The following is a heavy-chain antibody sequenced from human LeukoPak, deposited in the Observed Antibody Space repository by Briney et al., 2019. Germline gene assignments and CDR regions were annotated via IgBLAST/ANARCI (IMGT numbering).Heavy chain of an antibody. J-gene: IGHJ4*02. D-gene: IGHD3-3*02. CDR3: AREHFWSGYPSDY. V-gene: IGHV4-39*07. Sequence: SETLSLTCTVSGGSISTSSYYWGWVRQPPGKGLEWIGNIFYSGSTYYSPSLKSRVTISVDTSKNQFSLKLSSVTAADTAVYYCAREHFWSGYPSDYWGQGTLVTVSS. CDR1: GGSISTSSYY. CDR2: IFYSGST.